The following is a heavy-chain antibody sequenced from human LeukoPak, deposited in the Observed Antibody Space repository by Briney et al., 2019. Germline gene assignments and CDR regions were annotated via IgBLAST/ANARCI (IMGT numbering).Heavy chain of an antibody. J-gene: IGHJ4*02. Sequence: ASVKVSCKASGYTFTSYDINWVRQATGQGLEWMGWMNPNSGNTGYAQKFQGRVTITRNTSISTACMELSSLRSEDTAVYYCARRVLPYYFDYWGQGTLVTVSS. CDR3: ARRVLPYYFDY. CDR1: GYTFTSYD. CDR2: MNPNSGNT. D-gene: IGHD3-10*01. V-gene: IGHV1-8*03.